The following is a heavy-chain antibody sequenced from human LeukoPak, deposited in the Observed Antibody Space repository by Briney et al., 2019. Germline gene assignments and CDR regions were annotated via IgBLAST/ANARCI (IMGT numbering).Heavy chain of an antibody. CDR2: IRSKANSYAT. V-gene: IGHV3-73*01. CDR1: GFTFSGSA. J-gene: IGHJ4*02. Sequence: GGSLRLSCAASGFTFSGSAMHWVRQASGKGLEWVGRIRSKANSYATAYAASVKGRFTISRDDSKNTAYLQMNSLKTEDTAVYYCTRPGWGDSSSSASDYWGQGTLVTVSS. CDR3: TRPGWGDSSSSASDY. D-gene: IGHD6-6*01.